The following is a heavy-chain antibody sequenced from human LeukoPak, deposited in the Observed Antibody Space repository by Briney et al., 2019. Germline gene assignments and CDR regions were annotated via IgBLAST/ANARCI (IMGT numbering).Heavy chain of an antibody. V-gene: IGHV4-39*07. D-gene: IGHD4-23*01. CDR1: DGSISSSSHF. J-gene: IGHJ4*02. CDR3: ARVRGYGGNPGY. Sequence: SETLSLTCIVSDGSISSSSHFWGWIRQPPGKGLEWIGSIYYSGTTYYNPSLKSRVTISVDTSKNQFSLKLSSVTAADTAVYYCARVRGYGGNPGYWGQGTLVTVSS. CDR2: IYYSGTT.